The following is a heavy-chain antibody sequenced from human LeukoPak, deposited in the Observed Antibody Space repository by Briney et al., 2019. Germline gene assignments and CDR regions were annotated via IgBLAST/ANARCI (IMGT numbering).Heavy chain of an antibody. Sequence: GGSLRLSCAASGFTFSSYSMNWVRQAPGKGLEWVSSISSSSSYIYYADSVKGRFTISRDNAKNSLYLQMNSLRAEDTAVYYCARGRYCSSTSCYGRISYYFDYWGQGTLVTVSS. CDR3: ARGRYCSSTSCYGRISYYFDY. J-gene: IGHJ4*02. CDR2: ISSSSSYI. D-gene: IGHD2-2*01. V-gene: IGHV3-21*01. CDR1: GFTFSSYS.